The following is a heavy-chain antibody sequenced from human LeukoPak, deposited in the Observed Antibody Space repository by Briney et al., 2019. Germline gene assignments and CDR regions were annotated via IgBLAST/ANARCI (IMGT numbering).Heavy chain of an antibody. CDR3: ARSRNGPAAFYYYYYMDV. D-gene: IGHD2-2*01. V-gene: IGHV4-34*01. CDR1: GGSFSGYY. CDR2: INHSGST. Sequence: PSETLSLTCAVYGGSFSGYYWSWIRQPPGKGLEWIGEINHSGSTNYNPSLKSRVTISVDTSKNQFSLKLSSVTAADTAVYYCARSRNGPAAFYYYYYMDVWXKGTTVTISS. J-gene: IGHJ6*03.